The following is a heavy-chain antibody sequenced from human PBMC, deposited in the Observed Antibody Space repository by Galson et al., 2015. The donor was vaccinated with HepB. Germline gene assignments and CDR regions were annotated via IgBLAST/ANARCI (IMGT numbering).Heavy chain of an antibody. D-gene: IGHD3-22*01. J-gene: IGHJ4*02. CDR3: ARCKHYYDSSGYYYELLYFDY. CDR1: GYTFTSYG. V-gene: IGHV1-18*04. Sequence: SVKVSCKAPGYTFTSYGISWVRQAPGQGLEWMGWISAYSGNTNYAQKLQGRVTMTTDTSTSTAYMELRSLRSDDTAVYYCARCKHYYDSSGYYYELLYFDYWGQGTLVTVSS. CDR2: ISAYSGNT.